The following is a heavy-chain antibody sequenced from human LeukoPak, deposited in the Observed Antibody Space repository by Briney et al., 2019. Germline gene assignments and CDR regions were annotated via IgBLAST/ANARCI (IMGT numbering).Heavy chain of an antibody. V-gene: IGHV4-31*03. D-gene: IGHD2-15*01. J-gene: IGHJ5*02. Sequence: PSETLSLTCTVSGGSISSGGYYWSWIRQHPGKGLEWIGYIYYSGSTYYNPSLKSRVTISVDTSKNQFSLKLSSVTAADTAAYYCARAPDDCSGGSCYIGWFDPWGQGILVTVSS. CDR2: IYYSGST. CDR1: GGSISSGGYY. CDR3: ARAPDDCSGGSCYIGWFDP.